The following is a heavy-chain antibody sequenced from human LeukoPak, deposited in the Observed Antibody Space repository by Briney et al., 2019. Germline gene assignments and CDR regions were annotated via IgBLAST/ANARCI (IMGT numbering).Heavy chain of an antibody. D-gene: IGHD5-18*01. CDR1: GYSFTGYW. Sequence: GESLKISCKGSGYSFTGYWIGWVRQMPGKGLEWMGIIYPYDSDTRYSPSSQGQVTISADKSISTAYLQWGSLRASDTAMYYCARQASYGYLIDYWGQGTLVTVS. V-gene: IGHV5-51*01. CDR2: IYPYDSDT. J-gene: IGHJ4*02. CDR3: ARQASYGYLIDY.